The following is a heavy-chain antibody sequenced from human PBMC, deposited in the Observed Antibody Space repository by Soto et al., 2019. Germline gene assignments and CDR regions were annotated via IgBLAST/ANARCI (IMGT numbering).Heavy chain of an antibody. CDR3: AKNGQPPYYYYGMDV. D-gene: IGHD2-8*01. V-gene: IGHV3-23*01. Sequence: GGSLRLSCAASAFTYSDYAMTWVRQAPGKGLEWVSAISGSGGSTYYADSVKGRFTISRDNSKNTLYLQMNSLTSDDRAVYYCAKNGQPPYYYYGMDVWGQGTTVTVSS. CDR1: AFTYSDYA. CDR2: ISGSGGST. J-gene: IGHJ6*02.